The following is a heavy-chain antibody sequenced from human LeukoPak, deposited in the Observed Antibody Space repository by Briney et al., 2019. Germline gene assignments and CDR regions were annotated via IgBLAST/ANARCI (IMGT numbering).Heavy chain of an antibody. V-gene: IGHV4-59*01. Sequence: SETPSLTCTVSGGSISSYYWSWIRQPPGKGLEWIGYIYYSGSTNYNPSLKSRVTISVDTSKNQFSLKLSSVTAADTAVYYCARDGYNWVDAFDIWGQGTMVTVSS. D-gene: IGHD5-24*01. CDR1: GGSISSYY. CDR3: ARDGYNWVDAFDI. J-gene: IGHJ3*02. CDR2: IYYSGST.